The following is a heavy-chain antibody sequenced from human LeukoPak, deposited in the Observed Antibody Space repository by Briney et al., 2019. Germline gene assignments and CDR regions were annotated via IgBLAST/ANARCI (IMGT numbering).Heavy chain of an antibody. J-gene: IGHJ5*02. CDR3: GRGGGGSSTVTTYWFDP. CDR2: VYYSGST. V-gene: IGHV4-30-4*01. CDR1: GDSISGADYY. D-gene: IGHD4-17*01. Sequence: SQTLSLTCTVSGDSISGADYYWSWIRQPPGKGLEWIAYVYYSGSTYYNPSLKSRLTISVDTSKNQFSLKLNSVTAADTAVYYCGRGGGGSSTVTTYWFDPWGQGALVTVSS.